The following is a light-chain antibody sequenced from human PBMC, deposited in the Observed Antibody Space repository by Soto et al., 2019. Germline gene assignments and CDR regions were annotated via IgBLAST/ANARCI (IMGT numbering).Light chain of an antibody. CDR2: SND. J-gene: IGLJ2*01. Sequence: QSVLTQPPSASGTPGQRVTISCSGGSSNIGSNTVEWYQQLPGTAPKLLMHSNDQRPSGVPDRFSGSKSGTSASLAISGLQSEDEADYYCAAWDGSLNDFLFGGGTKLTV. V-gene: IGLV1-44*01. CDR1: SSNIGSNT. CDR3: AAWDGSLNDFL.